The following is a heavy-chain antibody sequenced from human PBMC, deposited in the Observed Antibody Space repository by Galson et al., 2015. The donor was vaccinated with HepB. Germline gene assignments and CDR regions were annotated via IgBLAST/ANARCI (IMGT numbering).Heavy chain of an antibody. CDR1: GFIFSSYA. D-gene: IGHD2-15*01. CDR3: VKTRIVVAGQFIYYFDY. J-gene: IGHJ4*02. CDR2: ISGSGGST. Sequence: SLRLSCADSGFIFSSYAMSWVRQAPGKGLEWVSGISGSGGSTSYADSVKGRFTVSRDNSKNTLYLQMNSLRVEDTAVYYCVKTRIVVAGQFIYYFDYWGQGTLVTVSS. V-gene: IGHV3-23*01.